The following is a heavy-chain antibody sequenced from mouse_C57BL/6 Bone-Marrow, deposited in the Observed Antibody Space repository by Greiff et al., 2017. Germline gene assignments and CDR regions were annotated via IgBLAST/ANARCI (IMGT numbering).Heavy chain of an antibody. CDR1: EYEFPSHD. J-gene: IGHJ1*03. D-gene: IGHD2-2*01. CDR2: INSDGGST. V-gene: IGHV5-2*01. Sequence: EVKLVESGGGLVQPGESLKLSCESNEYEFPSHDMSWVRKTPEKRLELVAAINSDGGSTYYPDTMERRFIISRDNTTKTLYLQISSLRSEDTALYYCAIYGYDVSYWYFDVWGTGTTVTVSS. CDR3: AIYGYDVSYWYFDV.